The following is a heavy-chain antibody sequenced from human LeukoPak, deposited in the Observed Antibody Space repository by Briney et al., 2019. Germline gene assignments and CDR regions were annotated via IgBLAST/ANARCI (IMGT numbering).Heavy chain of an antibody. CDR3: ARRNYGDYDHYFDY. CDR2: IYCSGST. D-gene: IGHD4-17*01. J-gene: IGHJ4*02. Sequence: KPSETLSLTCTVSGGSISVYYWSWIRQPPGKGLEWIGCIYCSGSTNYNPSLKSRVTISGDTSRNHFSLRLSSVTAADTAVYFCARRNYGDYDHYFDYWGQGILVTVSS. V-gene: IGHV4-59*08. CDR1: GGSISVYY.